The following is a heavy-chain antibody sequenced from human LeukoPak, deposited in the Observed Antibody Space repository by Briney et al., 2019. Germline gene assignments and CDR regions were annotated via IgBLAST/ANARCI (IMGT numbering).Heavy chain of an antibody. D-gene: IGHD3-22*01. Sequence: GGSLRLSCAASGFTFSSYGMHWVRQAPGKGLEWVAVIWYDGGNKYYADSVKGRFTISRDNSKNTLYLQMNSLRAEDTAVYYCAKEGVSYYDSSGYSIWGQGTMVTVSS. CDR1: GFTFSSYG. J-gene: IGHJ3*02. V-gene: IGHV3-33*06. CDR3: AKEGVSYYDSSGYSI. CDR2: IWYDGGNK.